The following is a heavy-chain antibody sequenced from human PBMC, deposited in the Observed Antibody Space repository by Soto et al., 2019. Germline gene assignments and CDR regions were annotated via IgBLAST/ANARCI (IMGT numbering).Heavy chain of an antibody. Sequence: SETLSLTCTVSGGSISSSSYYWGWIRQPPGKGLEWIGSTYYSGSTYYNPSLKSRVTISVDTSKNQFSLKLSSVTAADTAVYYCAPTTVRGVGYYYYGMDVWGQGTTVTVSS. CDR2: TYYSGST. V-gene: IGHV4-39*01. D-gene: IGHD4-4*01. CDR3: APTTVRGVGYYYYGMDV. CDR1: GGSISSSSYY. J-gene: IGHJ6*02.